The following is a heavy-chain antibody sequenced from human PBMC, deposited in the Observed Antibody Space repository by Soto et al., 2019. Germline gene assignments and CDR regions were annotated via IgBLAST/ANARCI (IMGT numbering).Heavy chain of an antibody. CDR3: ARGQTAQYCSSTSCYPEYYYYGMDV. CDR1: GGTFSSYA. V-gene: IGHV1-69*06. D-gene: IGHD2-2*01. CDR2: FIPIFGTA. Sequence: GASVKVSCKASGGTFSSYAISWVRQAPGQGLEWMGGFIPIFGTANYAQKFQGRVTITADKSTSTAYMELSSLRSEDTAVYYCARGQTAQYCSSTSCYPEYYYYGMDVWGQGTTVTVSS. J-gene: IGHJ6*02.